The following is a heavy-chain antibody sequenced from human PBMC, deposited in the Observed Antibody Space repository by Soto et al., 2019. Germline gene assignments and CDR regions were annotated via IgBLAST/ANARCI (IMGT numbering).Heavy chain of an antibody. V-gene: IGHV3-23*01. Sequence: GESLNISCAASGFTFSSYAMSWSRRAPGNGLEWASTMSGSGRNAYYADSVKGRFTISRDNSKNTLHLQMNSLSADDTAVYYCAKDGARESYPPYYYYGMELLGQGATITVSS. CDR2: MSGSGRNA. J-gene: IGHJ6*02. D-gene: IGHD3-10*01. CDR1: GFTFSSYA. CDR3: AKDGARESYPPYYYYGMEL.